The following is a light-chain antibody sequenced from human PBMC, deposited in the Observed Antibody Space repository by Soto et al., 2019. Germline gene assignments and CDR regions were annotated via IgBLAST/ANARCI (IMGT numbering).Light chain of an antibody. CDR3: QQYVSSVT. CDR1: QSVDSSF. J-gene: IGKJ1*01. CDR2: GAS. Sequence: EIVLTQSPGSLSLSPGERATLSCRASQSVDSSFFAWYQQKPGQAPRLLIYGASNRATGIPDRFSGRGSGTDFTLTITGLEPEDFAVYYCQQYVSSVTFGQGTKVDLK. V-gene: IGKV3-20*01.